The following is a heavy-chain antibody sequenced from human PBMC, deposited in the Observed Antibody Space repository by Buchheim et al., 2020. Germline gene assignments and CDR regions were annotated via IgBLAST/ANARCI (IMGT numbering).Heavy chain of an antibody. CDR2: ISYDGSNK. D-gene: IGHD6-13*01. Sequence: QVQLVESGGGVVQPGRSLRLSCAASGFTFSSYGMHWVRQAPGKGLEWVAVISYDGSNKYYADSVKGRFTISRDNSKHTLYLQMNSLRAEDTAVYYCAEDKVAAAKYYFDYWGQGTL. J-gene: IGHJ4*02. CDR1: GFTFSSYG. V-gene: IGHV3-30*18. CDR3: AEDKVAAAKYYFDY.